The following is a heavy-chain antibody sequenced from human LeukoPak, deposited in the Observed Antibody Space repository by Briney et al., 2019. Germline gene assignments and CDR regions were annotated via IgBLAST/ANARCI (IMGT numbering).Heavy chain of an antibody. D-gene: IGHD2-2*01. Sequence: SETLSLTCTVSGGSISNYYWSWIRQPPGKGLEWIGYVFYSGSTNYNPSLKSRVTISVDTSNNQFSLKLRSVTAADTAVYYCARFSISWSYFDSWGQGTLVTVSS. V-gene: IGHV4-59*01. CDR1: GGSISNYY. CDR2: VFYSGST. J-gene: IGHJ4*02. CDR3: ARFSISWSYFDS.